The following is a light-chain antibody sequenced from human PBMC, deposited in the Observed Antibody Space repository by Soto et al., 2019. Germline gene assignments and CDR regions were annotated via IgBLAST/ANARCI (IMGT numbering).Light chain of an antibody. CDR3: CSYAGSYTWV. V-gene: IGLV2-11*01. Sequence: QSALTQPRSVSGSPGQSVTISCTGTSSDVGGYNYVSWYQQHPGKAPKVMIYDVSKRPSGVPDRFSGSKSGNTASLTISVFQAEDEADYYCCSYAGSYTWVFGGGTKLTVL. J-gene: IGLJ3*02. CDR2: DVS. CDR1: SSDVGGYNY.